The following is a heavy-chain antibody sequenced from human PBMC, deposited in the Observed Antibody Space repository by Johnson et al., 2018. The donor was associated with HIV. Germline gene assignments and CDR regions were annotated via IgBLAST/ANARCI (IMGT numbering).Heavy chain of an antibody. CDR1: GFSFNYYG. CDR3: ARRASILGAWRDACDI. J-gene: IGHJ3*02. Sequence: QVQLVESGGGVVQPGRSLRLSCAASGFSFNYYGMHWVRQAPGKGLEWVAVISYDGTKKFYADSVKGRFTISRDNSKNTLYLQMGSLRAEDMAVYYCARRASILGAWRDACDIWGQGTMVTVSS. D-gene: IGHD1-26*01. V-gene: IGHV3-30*03. CDR2: ISYDGTKK.